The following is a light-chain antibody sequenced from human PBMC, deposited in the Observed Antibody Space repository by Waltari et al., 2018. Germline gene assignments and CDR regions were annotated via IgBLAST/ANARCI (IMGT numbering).Light chain of an antibody. V-gene: IGKV1-39*01. J-gene: IGKJ2*01. CDR1: QSINY. Sequence: DVQLTQSPSSLSASVGDRVAITCRASQSINYLNWYQQKPGKAPNLLIYGTSILQTGVPSRFSGSGSGTDFTLTINSLQPADFATYSCQQSHSAPYTFGQGTKVEIK. CDR2: GTS. CDR3: QQSHSAPYT.